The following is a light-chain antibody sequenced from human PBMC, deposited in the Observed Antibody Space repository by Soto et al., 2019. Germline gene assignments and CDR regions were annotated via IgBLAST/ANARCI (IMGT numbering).Light chain of an antibody. Sequence: DIQMTQSPYTLSASVGDRVTITCRASQHINTWLAWYQQKSGKAPKLLMYDASSWESGVPSRFSGSSSGTEFTLTISSVQPGDFATYYCQQYHSYPYTFGQGTKLEIK. CDR2: DAS. CDR3: QQYHSYPYT. CDR1: QHINTW. J-gene: IGKJ2*01. V-gene: IGKV1-5*01.